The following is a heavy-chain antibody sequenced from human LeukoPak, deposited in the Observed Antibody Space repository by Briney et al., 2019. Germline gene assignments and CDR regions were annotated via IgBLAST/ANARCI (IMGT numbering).Heavy chain of an antibody. D-gene: IGHD3-22*01. CDR2: MYTSGST. CDR3: ARTASGYYLFVY. Sequence: TSETLSLTCTVSGGSIRSGSYYWNWTRQPAGKGLEWIGRMYTSGSTNYNPSLKSRVTISVDTSKNQFSLKLSSVTAADTAVYYCARTASGYYLFVYWGQGTLVTVSS. CDR1: GGSIRSGSYY. J-gene: IGHJ4*02. V-gene: IGHV4-61*02.